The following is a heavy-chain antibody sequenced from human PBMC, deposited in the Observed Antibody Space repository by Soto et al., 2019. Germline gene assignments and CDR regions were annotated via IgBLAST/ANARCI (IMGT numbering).Heavy chain of an antibody. CDR2: ISYDGSNK. V-gene: IGHV3-30*18. J-gene: IGHJ3*02. CDR3: AKDLPIAVAVTGAFDI. CDR1: GFTFSSYG. D-gene: IGHD6-19*01. Sequence: GGSLRLSCAASGFTFSSYGMHWVRQAPGRGLEWVAVISYDGSNKYYADSVKGRFTISRDNSKNTLYLQMNSLRAEDTAVYYCAKDLPIAVAVTGAFDIWGQGTMVTVSS.